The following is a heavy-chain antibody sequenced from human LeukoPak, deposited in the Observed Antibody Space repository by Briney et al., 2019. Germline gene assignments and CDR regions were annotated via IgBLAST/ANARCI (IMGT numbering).Heavy chain of an antibody. CDR2: IYYSGST. V-gene: IGHV4-59*08. Sequence: SETLSLTCTVSGGSISSYYWSWIRQPPGKGLEWIGYIYYSGSTNYHPSLKSRVTISVDTSKNQFSLKLSSVTAADTAVYYCARMALGPYYFDYWGQGTLVTVSS. CDR1: GGSISSYY. CDR3: ARMALGPYYFDY. D-gene: IGHD7-27*01. J-gene: IGHJ4*02.